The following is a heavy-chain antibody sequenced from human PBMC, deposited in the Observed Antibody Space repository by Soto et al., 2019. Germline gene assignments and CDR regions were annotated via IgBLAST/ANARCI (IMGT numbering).Heavy chain of an antibody. CDR2: IYYSGST. CDR3: ARHRLLWFGEVSDKRAFDY. CDR1: GGSISSGDYY. D-gene: IGHD3-10*01. Sequence: SETLSLTCTVSGGSISSGDYYWSWIRQPPGKGLEWIGYIYYSGSTYYNPSLKSRVTISVDTSKNQFSLKVSSVTAADTAVYYCARHRLLWFGEVSDKRAFDYWGQGTKVTVSS. V-gene: IGHV4-30-4*01. J-gene: IGHJ4*02.